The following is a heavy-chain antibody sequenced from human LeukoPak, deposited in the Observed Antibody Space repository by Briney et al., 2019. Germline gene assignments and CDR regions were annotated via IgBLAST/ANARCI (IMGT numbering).Heavy chain of an antibody. CDR3: AGGSYLSGARIDY. J-gene: IGHJ4*02. D-gene: IGHD1-26*01. CDR1: GFTFSSYG. Sequence: PGGSLRLSCAASGFTFSSYGMHWVRQAPGKGLEWVAFIRYDGSNKYYADSVKGRFTISRDNSKNTLYLQMNSLRAEDTAVYYCAGGSYLSGARIDYWGQGTLVTVSS. V-gene: IGHV3-30*02. CDR2: IRYDGSNK.